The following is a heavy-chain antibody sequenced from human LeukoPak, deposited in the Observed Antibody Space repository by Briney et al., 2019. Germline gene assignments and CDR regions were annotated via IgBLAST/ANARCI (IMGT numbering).Heavy chain of an antibody. D-gene: IGHD5-24*01. CDR1: GGSISSYY. Sequence: SETLSLTCTVSGGSISSYYWSWIRQPPGKGLEWIGYIYYSGSTNYNPSLKSRVTISVDTSKNQFSLKLSSVTAADTAVYYCARQGGYTYFDYWGQGTLVTVSS. CDR3: ARQGGYTYFDY. J-gene: IGHJ4*02. CDR2: IYYSGST. V-gene: IGHV4-59*08.